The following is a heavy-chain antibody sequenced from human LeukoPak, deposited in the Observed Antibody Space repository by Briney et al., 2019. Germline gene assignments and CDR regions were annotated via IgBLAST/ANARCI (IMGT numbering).Heavy chain of an antibody. V-gene: IGHV4-30-4*01. J-gene: IGHJ4*02. CDR3: ARDSYSYGYGGFDY. CDR1: GGSISSGDRY. CDR2: IYSTGNT. D-gene: IGHD5-18*01. Sequence: PLQTLSLTCTVSGGSISSGDRYWSWIRQSPGKGLEWIGYIYSTGNTYYNPSLKSRVIISVDTSKNQFSLELNSVTAADTAVYYCARDSYSYGYGGFDYWGQGILVTVSS.